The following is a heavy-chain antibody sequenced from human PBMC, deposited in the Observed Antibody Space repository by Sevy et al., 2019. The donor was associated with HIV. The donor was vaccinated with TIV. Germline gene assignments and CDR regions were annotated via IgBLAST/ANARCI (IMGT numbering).Heavy chain of an antibody. CDR1: GFTFSSYA. J-gene: IGHJ4*02. V-gene: IGHV3-23*01. Sequence: GGSLRLSCAASGFTFSSYAMSWVRQAPGKGLEWVSIISGNGGTYYADSVKGRFTISRDNSKNPLYLQMNSLRAEDTAVYYCAKDPKVAGTFPYYFDYWGQGTLVTVSS. D-gene: IGHD6-19*01. CDR3: AKDPKVAGTFPYYFDY. CDR2: ISGNGGT.